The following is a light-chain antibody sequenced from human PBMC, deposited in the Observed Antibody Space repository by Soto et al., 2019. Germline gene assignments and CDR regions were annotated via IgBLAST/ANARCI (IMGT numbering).Light chain of an antibody. Sequence: IVLTQSPGTLSLSPGERATLSCRASQTGNNNYLAWYQHKSGQAPRLLIHGVYTRASGIPDRFSGSGSGTEFTLTISRLEPEDFAVYYCQQYGSSGTFGQGTKV. V-gene: IGKV3-20*01. CDR1: QTGNNNY. CDR2: GVY. J-gene: IGKJ1*01. CDR3: QQYGSSGT.